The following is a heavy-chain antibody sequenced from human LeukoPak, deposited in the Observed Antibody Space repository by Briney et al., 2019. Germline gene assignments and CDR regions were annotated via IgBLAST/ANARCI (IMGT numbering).Heavy chain of an antibody. V-gene: IGHV3-30-3*01. CDR3: ANRGYSSSWYSFDY. D-gene: IGHD6-13*01. CDR2: ISYDGSNK. Sequence: GGSLRLSCAASGFIFSSYVMHWVRQAPGKGLEWVAVISYDGSNKYYADSVKGRFTISRDNSKNTLYLQMNSLRAEDTAVYYCANRGYSSSWYSFDYWGQGNLVTVSS. J-gene: IGHJ4*02. CDR1: GFIFSSYV.